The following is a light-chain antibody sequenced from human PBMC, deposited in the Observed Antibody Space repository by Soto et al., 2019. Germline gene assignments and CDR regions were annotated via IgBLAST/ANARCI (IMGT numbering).Light chain of an antibody. J-gene: IGKJ1*01. CDR3: KQYYGTSPGT. V-gene: IGKV1-39*01. CDR2: ATS. CDR1: QSVSTD. Sequence: DIQMTQSPASLSASAGDRVTITCRASQSVSTDLIWYQQKPGKHPNLLIYATSSLQNGVTSRLCGSGAATAVSTTTSSLQAEEVSAYYCKQYYGTSPGTFGRGTKVEIK.